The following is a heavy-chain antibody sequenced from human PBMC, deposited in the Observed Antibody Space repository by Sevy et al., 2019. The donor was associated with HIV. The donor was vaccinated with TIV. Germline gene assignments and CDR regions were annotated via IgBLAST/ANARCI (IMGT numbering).Heavy chain of an antibody. Sequence: GGSLRLSCAASGFTFSSNAMSWVRQAPGRGLEWVSLIGDSDTATYYTDSVRGRFTISRDSSKNTLYLQMTSLRAGDTAVYYCAKESYAAFNLFEYWGQGTLVTVSS. V-gene: IGHV3-23*01. D-gene: IGHD4-17*01. CDR1: GFTFSSNA. CDR2: IGDSDTAT. J-gene: IGHJ4*02. CDR3: AKESYAAFNLFEY.